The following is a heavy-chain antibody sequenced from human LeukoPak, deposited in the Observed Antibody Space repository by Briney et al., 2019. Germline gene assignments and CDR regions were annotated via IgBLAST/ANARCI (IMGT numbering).Heavy chain of an antibody. V-gene: IGHV3-74*01. CDR1: GFTFSSYW. CDR2: STDGTTT. CDR3: VSYPSIGW. Sequence: GGSLRLSCAASGFTFSSYWMNWVRQAPGKGLVWVSRSTDGTTTRYAASVKGRFTISRDNAKNTLDLQMNSLRAGATAVYYRVSYPSIGWRGQGTLVTVSS. J-gene: IGHJ4*02. D-gene: IGHD6-19*01.